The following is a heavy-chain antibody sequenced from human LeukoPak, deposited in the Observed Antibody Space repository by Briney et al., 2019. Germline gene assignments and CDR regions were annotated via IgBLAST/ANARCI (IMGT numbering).Heavy chain of an antibody. V-gene: IGHV3-7*01. J-gene: IGHJ4*02. CDR2: IAANGNDK. D-gene: IGHD5-18*01. CDR3: ARAINSIQLRFTLPWD. CDR1: GFTFRKYW. Sequence: GGSLRLSCAASGFTFRKYWMAWVRQAPGRGLEWVATIAANGNDKDYEDALQGRFTISRDNSKNTLYLQMNSLRAEDTAVYYCARAINSIQLRFTLPWDWGQGTLVTVSS.